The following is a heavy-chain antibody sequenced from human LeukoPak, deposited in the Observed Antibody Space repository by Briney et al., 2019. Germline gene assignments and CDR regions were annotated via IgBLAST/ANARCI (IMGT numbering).Heavy chain of an antibody. CDR1: GYTFTSFG. V-gene: IGHV1-18*04. Sequence: ASVRLSCNPSGYTFTSFGISWVRHAPGQGLEWMGWIGAYNGDTNYAQKFQGRVTMTTDTSTSTAYMDLRSLRSDDTAVYYCTRDHCRGDNCPSFDYWGQGTLGTVSS. CDR3: TRDHCRGDNCPSFDY. CDR2: IGAYNGDT. D-gene: IGHD2-15*01. J-gene: IGHJ4*02.